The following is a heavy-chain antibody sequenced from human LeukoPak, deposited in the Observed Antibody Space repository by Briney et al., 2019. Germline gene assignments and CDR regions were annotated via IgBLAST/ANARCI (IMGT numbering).Heavy chain of an antibody. D-gene: IGHD6-6*01. Sequence: PGGSLRLSCAASGFTFSSYSMNWVRQAPGKGLEWVSSISSSSYIYYADSVKGRFTISRDNAKNSLYLQMNSLRAEDTAVYYCARDIAARPMGPWGQGTLVTVSS. V-gene: IGHV3-21*01. CDR2: ISSSSYI. CDR1: GFTFSSYS. J-gene: IGHJ5*02. CDR3: ARDIAARPMGP.